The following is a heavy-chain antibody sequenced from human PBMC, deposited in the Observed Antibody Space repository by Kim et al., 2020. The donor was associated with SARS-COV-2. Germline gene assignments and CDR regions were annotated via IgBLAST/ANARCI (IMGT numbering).Heavy chain of an antibody. CDR3: ARVVRSGSYNRSFDY. Sequence: SETLSLTCTVSGGSVSSGSYYWSWIRQPPGKGLEWIGYIYYSGSTNYNPSLKSRVTISVDTSKNQFSLKLSSVTAADTAVYYCARVVRSGSYNRSFDYWGQGNLVNVS. V-gene: IGHV4-61*01. CDR2: IYYSGST. J-gene: IGHJ4*02. D-gene: IGHD1-26*01. CDR1: GGSVSSGSYY.